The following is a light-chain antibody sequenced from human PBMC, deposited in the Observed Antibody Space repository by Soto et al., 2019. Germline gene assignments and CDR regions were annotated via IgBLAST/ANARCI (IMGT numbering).Light chain of an antibody. CDR2: EVS. J-gene: IGLJ2*01. Sequence: QSVLTQPASGSGSPGQSITISCTGTSSDVGGYNYVSWYQQHPGKAPKLMIYEVSNRPSGVSNRFSGSKSGNTASLTISGLQAEDEADYYCSSYTSSSTDVVFGGGTQLTVL. V-gene: IGLV2-14*01. CDR3: SSYTSSSTDVV. CDR1: SSDVGGYNY.